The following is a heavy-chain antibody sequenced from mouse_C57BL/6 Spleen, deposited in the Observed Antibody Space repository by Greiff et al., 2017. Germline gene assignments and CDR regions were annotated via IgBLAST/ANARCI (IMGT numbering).Heavy chain of an antibody. J-gene: IGHJ4*01. V-gene: IGHV1-53*01. D-gene: IGHD1-1*01. CDR2: INPSNGGT. CDR1: GYTFTSYW. CDR3: AKGVYYYGSSYPYYYAMDY. Sequence: VQLQQPGTELVKPGASVKLYCKASGYTFTSYWMHWVKQRPGQGLEWIGNINPSNGGTNYNEKFKSKATLTVDKSSSTAYMQLSSLTSEDSAVYYCAKGVYYYGSSYPYYYAMDYWGQGTSVTVSS.